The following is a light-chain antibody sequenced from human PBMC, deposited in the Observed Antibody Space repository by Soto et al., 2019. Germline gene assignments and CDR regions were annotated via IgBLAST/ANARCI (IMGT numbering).Light chain of an antibody. V-gene: IGKV1-5*03. CDR2: KVS. Sequence: DIQMTQSPSTLSASVGDRVTITCRASQSVDTWLAWYQQKPGKAPKVLVSKVSNLESGVPSRFSGSGSETEFTLTIRSLQPDDFATYYCQQYKRSWTFGQGTRVDI. J-gene: IGKJ1*01. CDR3: QQYKRSWT. CDR1: QSVDTW.